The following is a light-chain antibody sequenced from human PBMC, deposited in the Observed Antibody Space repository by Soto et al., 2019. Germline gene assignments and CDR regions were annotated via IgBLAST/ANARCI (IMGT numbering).Light chain of an antibody. V-gene: IGLV2-14*01. CDR2: DVS. J-gene: IGLJ2*01. CDR3: SSYTTTSTWV. CDR1: ITDVGSSNY. Sequence: QSALTQPASVSGSPGQSINISCTGTITDVGSSNYVSWYKQHPGKAPKLMIYDVSNRPSGVSNRFSGSKSGNTASLTISGLQAEDEADYYCSSYTTTSTWVFGGGTKLTVL.